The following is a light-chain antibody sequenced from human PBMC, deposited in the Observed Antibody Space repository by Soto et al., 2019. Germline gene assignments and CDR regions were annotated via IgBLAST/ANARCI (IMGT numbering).Light chain of an antibody. Sequence: QSVLTQPASVSGSPGQSITISCTGTSSDVGGYNYVSWYQQHPGKVPKLIIYEVSNRPSGVSNRFSGSKSGNTASLTISGLQAEDEADYYCNSYTSSSSYVFGTGTK. CDR1: SSDVGGYNY. CDR2: EVS. CDR3: NSYTSSSSYV. V-gene: IGLV2-14*01. J-gene: IGLJ1*01.